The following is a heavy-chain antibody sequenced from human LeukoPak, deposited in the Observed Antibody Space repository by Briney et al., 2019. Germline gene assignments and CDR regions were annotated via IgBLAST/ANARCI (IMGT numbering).Heavy chain of an antibody. Sequence: ASVQVSCKASGYTFNGYYIHWVRQAPGQGLEWMGWINPNSGGTNSARKFQGRVTLTWDTSFTTAYMELNSLRAEDTAVYYCARDQDSSSWWEVGNWGQGTLVTVSS. CDR1: GYTFNGYY. CDR3: ARDQDSSSWWEVGN. V-gene: IGHV1-2*02. D-gene: IGHD6-13*01. J-gene: IGHJ4*02. CDR2: INPNSGGT.